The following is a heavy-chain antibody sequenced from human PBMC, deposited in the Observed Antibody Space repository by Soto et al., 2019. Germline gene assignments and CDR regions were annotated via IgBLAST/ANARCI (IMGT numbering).Heavy chain of an antibody. CDR3: ARVRVVLAVVYGMDV. Sequence: SETLSLTCTVSGGSISSHYWSWIRQPPGKGLEWIGYVHYSGSTNYNPSLKSRVSISVDTSKNQFSLKLRSVTAADTAVYYCARVRVVLAVVYGMDVWGQGTTVTVSS. D-gene: IGHD2-2*01. V-gene: IGHV4-59*11. J-gene: IGHJ6*02. CDR1: GGSISSHY. CDR2: VHYSGST.